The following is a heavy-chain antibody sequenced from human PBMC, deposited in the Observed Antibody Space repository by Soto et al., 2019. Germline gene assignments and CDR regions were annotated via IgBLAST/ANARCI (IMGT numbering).Heavy chain of an antibody. D-gene: IGHD3-16*01. CDR1: GGSFSGYY. CDR3: ARAITVLWTNSPHKGLDP. CDR2: INHSGST. J-gene: IGHJ5*02. V-gene: IGHV4-34*01. Sequence: QVQLQQWGAGLLKPSETLSLTCAVYGGSFSGYYWSWIRQPPGKGLEWFGEINHSGSTKYNPSIKSRVTISVETSRNQFSLKLSYVTAADTAVYYCARAITVLWTNSPHKGLDPWGQGTLVTVSS.